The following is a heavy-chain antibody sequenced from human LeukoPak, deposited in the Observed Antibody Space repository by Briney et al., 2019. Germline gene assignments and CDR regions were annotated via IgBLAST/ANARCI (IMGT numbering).Heavy chain of an antibody. Sequence: PGGSLRLSCEASGYTFSSHWMHWVRQAPGKGLVWVSGDRSSTRYADSVKGRFTTSRDNAKNTLYLQMSSLRAEVMAVYYCAGGRDYGMDVWGQGTTVTVSS. V-gene: IGHV3-74*01. J-gene: IGHJ6*02. CDR3: AGGRDYGMDV. CDR1: GYTFSSHW. CDR2: DRSST.